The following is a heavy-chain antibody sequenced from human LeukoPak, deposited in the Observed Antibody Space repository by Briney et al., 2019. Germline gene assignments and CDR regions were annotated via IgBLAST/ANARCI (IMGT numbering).Heavy chain of an antibody. CDR1: GYIFTGYY. V-gene: IGHV1-2*06. J-gene: IGHJ3*02. D-gene: IGHD6-19*01. CDR2: INPNSGGA. CDR3: AREAVADHAFDI. Sequence: EASVKVSCKTSGYIFTGYYMYWVQQAPGQGLEWMGQINPNSGGANYAQKFQGRVTMTRDTSINTAYMELTRLRSDDTAVYYCAREAVADHAFDIWGQGTMVTVSS.